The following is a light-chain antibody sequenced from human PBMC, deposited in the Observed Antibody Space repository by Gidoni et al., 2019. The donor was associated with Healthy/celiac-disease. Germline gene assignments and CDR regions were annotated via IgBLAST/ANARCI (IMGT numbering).Light chain of an antibody. CDR1: SSDVGGYNY. Sequence: QSALPQPASVSVSPGQSTTISCTVTSSDVGGYNYVSWYQQHPGKAPKLMIYEVSNRPSGVSNRFSGAKSGNTASLTISGLQAEDEADYYCSSYTSSSTPYVFGTGTKVTVL. CDR2: EVS. J-gene: IGLJ1*01. CDR3: SSYTSSSTPYV. V-gene: IGLV2-14*01.